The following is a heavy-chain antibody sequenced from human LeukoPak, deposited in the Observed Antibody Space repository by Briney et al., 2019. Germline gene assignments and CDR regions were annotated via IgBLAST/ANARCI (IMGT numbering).Heavy chain of an antibody. J-gene: IGHJ6*03. D-gene: IGHD3-16*01. Sequence: ASVKVSCKASGYTFTGYYMHWVRQAPGQGLEWMGWINPNSGGTNYAQKFQGRVTMTRDTSISTAYMELRSLRSDDTAVYYCARATLGADYYYYMDVWGKGTTVTVSS. CDR2: INPNSGGT. CDR3: ARATLGADYYYYMDV. V-gene: IGHV1-2*02. CDR1: GYTFTGYY.